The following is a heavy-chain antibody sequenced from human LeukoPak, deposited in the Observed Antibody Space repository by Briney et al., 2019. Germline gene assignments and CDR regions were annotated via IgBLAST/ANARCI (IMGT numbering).Heavy chain of an antibody. J-gene: IGHJ6*02. V-gene: IGHV4-4*07. CDR1: GGSISSYY. Sequence: PSETLSLTCTVSGGSISSYYWSWIRQPAGKGLEWIGRIYTSGSTNYNPSLKSRVTMSVDTSKNQFSLKLSSVTAADTAVYYCAREDFWSGYYYYYGMDVWGQGTTVTVSS. CDR2: IYTSGST. CDR3: AREDFWSGYYYYYGMDV. D-gene: IGHD3-3*01.